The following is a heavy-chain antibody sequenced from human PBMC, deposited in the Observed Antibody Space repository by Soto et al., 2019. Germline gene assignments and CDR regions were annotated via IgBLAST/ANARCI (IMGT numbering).Heavy chain of an antibody. D-gene: IGHD6-13*01. CDR3: ARESESIAAAGQAYYYGMDV. Sequence: ASVKVSCKASGYTFTSYYMHWVRQAPGQGLEWMGIINPSGGSTSYAQKFQGRVTMTRDTSTSTVYMELSSLRSEDTAVYYCARESESIAAAGQAYYYGMDVWGQGTTVPVSS. CDR2: INPSGGST. J-gene: IGHJ6*02. CDR1: GYTFTSYY. V-gene: IGHV1-46*01.